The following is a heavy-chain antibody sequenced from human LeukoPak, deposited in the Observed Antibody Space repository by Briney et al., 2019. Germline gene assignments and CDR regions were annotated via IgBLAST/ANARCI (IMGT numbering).Heavy chain of an antibody. CDR3: ARAERGGPNAFDY. CDR2: INPNSGGT. D-gene: IGHD1-1*01. V-gene: IGHV1-2*04. Sequence: ASVKVSCKASGYTFTSYYMHWVRQAPGQGLEWMGWINPNSGGTNYAQKFQGWVTMTRDTSISTAYMELSRLRSDDTAVYYCARAERGGPNAFDYWAREPWSPSPQ. J-gene: IGHJ4*02. CDR1: GYTFTSYY.